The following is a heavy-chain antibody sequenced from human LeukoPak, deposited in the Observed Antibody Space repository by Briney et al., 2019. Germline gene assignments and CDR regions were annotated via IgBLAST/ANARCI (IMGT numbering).Heavy chain of an antibody. Sequence: ASVKVSCKASGGTFSSYAISWVRQAPGQRLEWMGRLIPIFGIANYAQKFQGRVTITADKSTSTAYMELSSLRSEDTAVYYCARSTSFSSGYYPYYFDYWGQGTLVTVSS. CDR1: GGTFSSYA. CDR2: LIPIFGIA. V-gene: IGHV1-69*04. CDR3: ARSTSFSSGYYPYYFDY. D-gene: IGHD3-22*01. J-gene: IGHJ4*02.